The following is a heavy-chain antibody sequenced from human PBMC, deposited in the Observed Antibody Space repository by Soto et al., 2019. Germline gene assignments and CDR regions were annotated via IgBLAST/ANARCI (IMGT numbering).Heavy chain of an antibody. CDR2: ISGSGGST. V-gene: IGHV3-23*01. J-gene: IGHJ6*02. CDR1: GFTFSSYA. Sequence: EVQLLESGGGLVQPGGSLRLSCAASGFTFSSYAMSWVRQAPGKGLEWVSAISGSGGSTYYADSVKGRFTISRDNSKNTLDLQMNSLRAEDTAVYYCAREKGYYYYGMDVWGQGTTVTVSS. CDR3: AREKGYYYYGMDV.